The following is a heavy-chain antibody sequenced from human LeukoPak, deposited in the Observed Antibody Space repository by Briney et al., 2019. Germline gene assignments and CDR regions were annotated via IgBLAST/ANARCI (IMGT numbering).Heavy chain of an antibody. J-gene: IGHJ4*02. D-gene: IGHD6-19*01. CDR2: ISGNGDNT. V-gene: IGHV3-23*01. CDR3: AITHSSGWSGKYYFDY. CDR1: GFTISTYA. Sequence: GGSLRLSCTASGFTISTYAISWVRQAPGKGLEWVSGISGNGDNTYYADSVKGRFTIYRDNSKSRLSLQMNSLRAEDTAVYYCAITHSSGWSGKYYFDYWGQGTLVSVSS.